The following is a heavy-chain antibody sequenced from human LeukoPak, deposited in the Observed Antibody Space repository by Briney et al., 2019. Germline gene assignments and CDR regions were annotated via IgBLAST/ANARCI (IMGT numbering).Heavy chain of an antibody. Sequence: GGSLRLSCAASGFTFSSTWMHWFRQGAGKGLVWVSRITSDGRTTIYADSVKGRFTISRDNSRNTVYLQMNSLRVADTALYFCARENIFGFWGQGTLVTVSS. J-gene: IGHJ4*01. V-gene: IGHV3-74*01. CDR1: GFTFSSTW. CDR3: ARENIFGF. D-gene: IGHD2/OR15-2a*01. CDR2: ITSDGRTT.